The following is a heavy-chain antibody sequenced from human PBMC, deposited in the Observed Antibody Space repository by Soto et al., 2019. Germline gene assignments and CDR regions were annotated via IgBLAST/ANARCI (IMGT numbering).Heavy chain of an antibody. V-gene: IGHV4-59*01. D-gene: IGHD3-10*01. J-gene: IGHJ6*02. CDR2: IYYSGST. CDR1: GGSISSYY. Sequence: PEETLSLTCTVSGGSISSYYWSWIRQPPGKGLEWIGYIYYSGSTNYNPSLKSRVTISVDTSKNQFSLKLSSVTAADTAVYYCAGITMVRGVMPYYYYGMDVWGQGTTVTVSS. CDR3: AGITMVRGVMPYYYYGMDV.